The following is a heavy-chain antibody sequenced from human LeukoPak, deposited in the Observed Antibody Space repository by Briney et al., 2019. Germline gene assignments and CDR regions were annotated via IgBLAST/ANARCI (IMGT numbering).Heavy chain of an antibody. CDR3: ARVTALGYCSSTSCYQLFDY. V-gene: IGHV1-18*01. CDR2: ISAYNGNT. CDR1: GYTFTSYG. D-gene: IGHD2-2*01. J-gene: IGHJ4*02. Sequence: ASVKVSCKASGYTFTSYGISWVRQAPGQGLEWMGWISAYNGNTNYAQKLQGRVTMTTDKSTSTAYMELRSLRSDDTAVYYCARVTALGYCSSTSCYQLFDYWGQGTLVTVSS.